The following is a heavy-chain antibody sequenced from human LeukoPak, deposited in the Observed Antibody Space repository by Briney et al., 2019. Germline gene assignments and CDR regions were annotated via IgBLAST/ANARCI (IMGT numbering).Heavy chain of an antibody. J-gene: IGHJ4*02. D-gene: IGHD6-13*01. V-gene: IGHV4-34*01. Sequence: SETLSLTCGVYGGPFSGYYWSWIRQPPEKGLEWIGEINHSGNTNYNPSLKSRVTISADTSKNQFSPKLSSVTAADTAVYYCARVYSDSWPGYYFDNWGQGTLVTVSS. CDR3: ARVYSDSWPGYYFDN. CDR1: GGPFSGYY. CDR2: INHSGNT.